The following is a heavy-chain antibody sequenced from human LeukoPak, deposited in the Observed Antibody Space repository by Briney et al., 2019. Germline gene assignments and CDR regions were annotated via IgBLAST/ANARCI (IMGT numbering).Heavy chain of an antibody. D-gene: IGHD1-26*01. CDR1: GFTFDDYG. Sequence: PGGSLRLSCAASGFTFDDYGMSWVRQAPGKGLEWVSGIDRNGDSTGYADSVEGRFTISRDNAKNSLYLQMDSLRAEDTAVYYCVSGSYEGGYYGMDVWGQGTTVTVSS. CDR3: VSGSYEGGYYGMDV. V-gene: IGHV3-20*04. J-gene: IGHJ6*02. CDR2: IDRNGDST.